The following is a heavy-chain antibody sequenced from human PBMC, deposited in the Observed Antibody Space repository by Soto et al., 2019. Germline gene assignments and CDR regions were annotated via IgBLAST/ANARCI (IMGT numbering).Heavy chain of an antibody. D-gene: IGHD1-26*01. V-gene: IGHV4-34*01. J-gene: IGHJ6*02. CDR2: INHSGST. CDR3: ARGRGSYPDVRGYYGMDV. Sequence: QVQLQQWGAGLLKPSETLSLTCAVYGGSFSGYYWSWIRQPPGKGLEWIGEINHSGSTNYNPSLKSRVTISVDTSKNQFSLKLSSVTAADTAVYYCARGRGSYPDVRGYYGMDVWGQGTTVTVSS. CDR1: GGSFSGYY.